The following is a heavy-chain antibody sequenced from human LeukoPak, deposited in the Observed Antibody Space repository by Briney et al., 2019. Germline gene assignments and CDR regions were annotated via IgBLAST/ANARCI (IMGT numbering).Heavy chain of an antibody. CDR3: ARGTRTFDP. CDR2: INHSGST. J-gene: IGHJ5*02. V-gene: IGHV4-34*01. Sequence: SETLSLTCAVYGGSFSGYYWSWIRQPPGKGLEWIGEINHSGSTNYNPSLKSRVTISVDTSKNQFSLKLSSVTVADTAVYYCARGTRTFDPWGQGTLVTVSS. CDR1: GGSFSGYY.